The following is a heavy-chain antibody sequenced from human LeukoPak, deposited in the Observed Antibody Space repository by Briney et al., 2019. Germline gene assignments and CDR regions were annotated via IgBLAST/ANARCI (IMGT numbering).Heavy chain of an antibody. J-gene: IGHJ4*02. D-gene: IGHD3/OR15-3a*01. CDR3: ASGRHDFLH. V-gene: IGHV3-7*01. CDR1: GFTFSASW. Sequence: PGGSLRLSCVASGFTFSASWMTWVRQAPGRGLEWVANINLDGTEEHYVDSSLKGRFTISRDNAKNSLYLQMTSLRVEDTAVHYCASGRHDFLHWGQGTLVTVSS. CDR2: INLDGTEE.